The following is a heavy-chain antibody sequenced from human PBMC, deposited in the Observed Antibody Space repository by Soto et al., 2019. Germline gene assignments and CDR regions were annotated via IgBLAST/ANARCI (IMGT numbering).Heavy chain of an antibody. D-gene: IGHD2-15*01. Sequence: SETLSLTCAVYGGSSSGYYWSWIRQPPGKGLEWIGEINHSGSTNYNPSLKSRVTISVDTSKNQFSLKLSSVTAADTAVYYCARGGFRGYCSGGSCYSGAYYYYGMDVWGQGTTVTVSS. CDR3: ARGGFRGYCSGGSCYSGAYYYYGMDV. CDR1: GGSSSGYY. J-gene: IGHJ6*02. V-gene: IGHV4-34*01. CDR2: INHSGST.